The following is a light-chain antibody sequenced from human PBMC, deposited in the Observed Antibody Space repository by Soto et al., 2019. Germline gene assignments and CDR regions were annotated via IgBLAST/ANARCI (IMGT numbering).Light chain of an antibody. CDR1: QTLLYTSNKRNY. V-gene: IGKV4-1*01. CDR3: QQYYSPPRNT. Sequence: DIVMTQSPDSRAVSLGERATINCKSSQTLLYTSNKRNYLAWYQQKPGQPPKLLISWASTRESGVPARFSGSGSGTDFTLTISRLQAEDVAVYYCQQYYSPPRNTFGQGTKVEIK. J-gene: IGKJ2*01. CDR2: WAS.